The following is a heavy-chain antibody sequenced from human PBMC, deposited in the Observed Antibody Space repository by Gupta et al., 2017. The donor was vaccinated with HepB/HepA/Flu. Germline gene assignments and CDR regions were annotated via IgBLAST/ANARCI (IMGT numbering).Heavy chain of an antibody. Sequence: EVSVLESGGGLVQPGGSLRLSCAASGFTLRSFSRNRVRQAPGKGLEWISYIRSDGSTTYYGDSVKGRFTISRDISKSSVVLKTPSLREEDAAVYYCARDHLPDYWC. CDR1: GFTLRSFS. CDR3: ARDHLPDY. CDR2: IRSDGSTT. V-gene: IGHV3-48*02. J-gene: IGHJ4*01.